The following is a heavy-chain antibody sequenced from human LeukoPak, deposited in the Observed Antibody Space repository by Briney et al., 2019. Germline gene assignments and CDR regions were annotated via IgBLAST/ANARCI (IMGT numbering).Heavy chain of an antibody. D-gene: IGHD2-21*01. CDR2: ISGSGGST. V-gene: IGHV3-23*01. J-gene: IGHJ3*02. Sequence: GGSLRLSCAASGFTFSSYAMSWVRQAPGKGLEWVSAISGSGGSTYYADSVKGRFTISRDNSKNTLYLQMNSLRAEDTAVYYCAKAKAYCGGDCYRIDAFDIWGQGTMVTVSS. CDR3: AKAKAYCGGDCYRIDAFDI. CDR1: GFTFSSYA.